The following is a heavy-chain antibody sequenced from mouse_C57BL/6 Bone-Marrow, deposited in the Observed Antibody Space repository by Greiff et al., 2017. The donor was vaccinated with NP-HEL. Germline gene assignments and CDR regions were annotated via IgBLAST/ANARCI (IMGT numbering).Heavy chain of an antibody. Sequence: VKLMESGAELVKPGASVKLSCKASGYTFTEYTIHWVKQRSGQGLEWIGWFYPGSGSIKYNEKFKDKATLTADKSSSTVYMELSRLTSEDSAVYFCARHEVDYGSPLRYFDVWGTGTTVTVSS. CDR2: FYPGSGSI. D-gene: IGHD1-1*01. CDR1: GYTFTEYT. J-gene: IGHJ1*03. CDR3: ARHEVDYGSPLRYFDV. V-gene: IGHV1-62-2*01.